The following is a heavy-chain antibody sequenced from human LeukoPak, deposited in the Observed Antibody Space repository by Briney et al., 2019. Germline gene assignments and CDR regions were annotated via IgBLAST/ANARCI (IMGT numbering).Heavy chain of an antibody. CDR3: ARSISGTTGCLDS. CDR2: IKQDGSEK. J-gene: IGHJ4*02. Sequence: PGGSLRLSCAASGFTFSSYAMSWVRQAPGKGLEWVANIKQDGSEKYYVDSVKGRFTISRDNAKKLLYLQMNSLRAEDTAFYYCARSISGTTGCLDSWGQGTLVTVSS. CDR1: GFTFSSYA. D-gene: IGHD1-7*01. V-gene: IGHV3-7*01.